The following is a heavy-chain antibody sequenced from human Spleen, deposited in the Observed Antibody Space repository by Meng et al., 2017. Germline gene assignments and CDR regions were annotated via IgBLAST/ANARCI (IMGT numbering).Heavy chain of an antibody. V-gene: IGHV1-18*01. Sequence: ASAKVSCKASGYTFTSYGTSWVRQAPGQGLEWMGWISAYNGNTNYAQKLQGRVTMTTDTSTSTAYMELRSLRSDDTAVYYCARDPTAGAYSSGWLDYYYYGMDVWGQGTTVTSSS. CDR3: ARDPTAGAYSSGWLDYYYYGMDV. CDR1: GYTFTSYG. CDR2: ISAYNGNT. D-gene: IGHD6-19*01. J-gene: IGHJ6*01.